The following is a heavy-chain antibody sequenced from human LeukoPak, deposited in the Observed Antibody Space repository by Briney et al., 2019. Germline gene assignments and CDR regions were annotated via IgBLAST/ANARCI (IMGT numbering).Heavy chain of an antibody. V-gene: IGHV4-59*12. CDR3: ARDDYGDYVVLGDY. CDR1: GGSISSYY. D-gene: IGHD4-17*01. J-gene: IGHJ4*02. CDR2: IYYSGST. Sequence: PSETLSLTCTVSGGSISSYYWSWIRQPPGKGLEWIGYIYYSGSTNYNPSLKSRVTISVDTSKNQFSLKLSSVTAADTAVYYCARDDYGDYVVLGDYWGQGTLVTVSS.